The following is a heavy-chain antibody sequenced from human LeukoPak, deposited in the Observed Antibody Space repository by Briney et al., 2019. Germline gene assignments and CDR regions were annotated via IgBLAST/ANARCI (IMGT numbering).Heavy chain of an antibody. CDR1: GFTVSTNY. Sequence: PGGSLRLSCAASGFTVSTNYMYWVRQAPGKGLEWFAVIYSDGSTFYADSVKGRFTISRDNSKNTLYLQMNSLRAEDTAVYYCARGYNWNDRLDYWGQGTLVTVSS. CDR3: ARGYNWNDRLDY. D-gene: IGHD1-1*01. V-gene: IGHV3-53*01. CDR2: IYSDGST. J-gene: IGHJ4*02.